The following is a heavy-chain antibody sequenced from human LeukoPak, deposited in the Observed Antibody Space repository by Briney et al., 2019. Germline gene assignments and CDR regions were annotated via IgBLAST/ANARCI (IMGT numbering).Heavy chain of an antibody. CDR2: ISSSGSTI. CDR1: GFTFSSYE. V-gene: IGHV3-48*03. Sequence: GGSLRLSCAASGFTFSSYEMNWVRQAPGKGLEWVSYISSSGSTIYYADSVKGRFTISRDNAKNSLYLQMNSLRAEDTAVYYCARDRGSGYYFGLDYWGQGTLVTVSS. D-gene: IGHD3-22*01. CDR3: ARDRGSGYYFGLDY. J-gene: IGHJ4*02.